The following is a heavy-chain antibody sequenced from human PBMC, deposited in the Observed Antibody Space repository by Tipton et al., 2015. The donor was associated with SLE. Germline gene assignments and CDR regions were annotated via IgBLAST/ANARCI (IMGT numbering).Heavy chain of an antibody. V-gene: IGHV4-59*01. Sequence: TLSLTCTVSDDSITNYYWNWIRQPPGKGLEWIGYVYYSGSTNYNPSLKSRVTISVDKSKNQFSLRLSSVTAADTAVYYCARGGTPAAGYKWFDPWGQGTLVTVPS. D-gene: IGHD6-13*01. CDR2: VYYSGST. CDR1: DDSITNYY. CDR3: ARGGTPAAGYKWFDP. J-gene: IGHJ5*02.